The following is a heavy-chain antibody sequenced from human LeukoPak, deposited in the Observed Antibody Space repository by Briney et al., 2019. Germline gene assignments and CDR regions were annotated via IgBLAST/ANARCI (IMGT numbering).Heavy chain of an antibody. D-gene: IGHD3-22*01. CDR2: IYYSGST. V-gene: IGHV4-39*07. Sequence: SETLSLTCTVSGGSISSSSYYWGWIRQPPGKGLEWIGSIYYSGSTYYNPSLKSRVTISVDTSKNQFSLKLSSVTAADTAVYYCARKDSSGYYPDYWGQGTLVTVSS. CDR3: ARKDSSGYYPDY. J-gene: IGHJ4*02. CDR1: GGSISSSSYY.